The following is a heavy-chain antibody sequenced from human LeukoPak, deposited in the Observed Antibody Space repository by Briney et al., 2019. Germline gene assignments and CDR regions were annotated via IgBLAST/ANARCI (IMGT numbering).Heavy chain of an antibody. CDR2: IWHDGTNK. Sequence: PGGSLRLSCAASGFTFTYYAMHWVRQAPGKGLEWVAVIWHDGTNKYYADSVKGRFTVSRDNFNNTLFLQMNSLRVEDTSVYYCVRESGPYSSSASGAYWGQGTLVTVSS. D-gene: IGHD6-13*01. J-gene: IGHJ4*02. V-gene: IGHV3-33*01. CDR3: VRESGPYSSSASGAY. CDR1: GFTFTYYA.